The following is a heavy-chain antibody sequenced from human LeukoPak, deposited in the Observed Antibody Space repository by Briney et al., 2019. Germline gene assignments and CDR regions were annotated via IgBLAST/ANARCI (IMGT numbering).Heavy chain of an antibody. J-gene: IGHJ3*02. CDR1: GYTFTSYD. CDR3: ARSGYSYGADAFDI. Sequence: GASVKVSCKASGYTFTSYDTNWVRQATGQGLEWMGWMNPNSGNTGYAQKFQGRVTITRNTSISTAYMELSSLRSEDTAVYYCARSGYSYGADAFDIWGQGTMVTVSS. V-gene: IGHV1-8*03. CDR2: MNPNSGNT. D-gene: IGHD5-18*01.